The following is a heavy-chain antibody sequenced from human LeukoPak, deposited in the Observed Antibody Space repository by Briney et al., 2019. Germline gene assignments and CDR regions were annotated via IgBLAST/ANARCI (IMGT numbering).Heavy chain of an antibody. CDR2: IWYDGSNE. Sequence: GGSLRLSCVASGFTFRSHGMRWVRQAPGKGLEWVAVIWYDGSNEYFADSVKGRFTISRDNSKNTLYLQMNSLRAEDTAVYYCAKDGCSSTSCYWLWFDPWGQGTLVTVSS. CDR1: GFTFRSHG. CDR3: AKDGCSSTSCYWLWFDP. D-gene: IGHD2-2*01. J-gene: IGHJ5*02. V-gene: IGHV3-30*02.